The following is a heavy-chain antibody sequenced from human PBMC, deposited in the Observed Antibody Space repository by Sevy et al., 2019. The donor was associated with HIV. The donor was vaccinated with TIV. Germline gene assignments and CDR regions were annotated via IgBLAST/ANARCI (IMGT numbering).Heavy chain of an antibody. V-gene: IGHV2-70*01. CDR1: GFSLSTSGMC. J-gene: IGHJ6*02. D-gene: IGHD2-2*01. Sequence: NISRSGPTLVKPTQTLTLTCTFSGFSLSTSGMCVSWIRQPPGKALEWLALIDWDDDKYYSTSLKTRLTISKDTSKNQVVLTMTNMDPVDTATYYCARMRGYCSSTSCYGPLYYYYYYGMDVWGQGTTVTVSS. CDR3: ARMRGYCSSTSCYGPLYYYYYYGMDV. CDR2: IDWDDDK.